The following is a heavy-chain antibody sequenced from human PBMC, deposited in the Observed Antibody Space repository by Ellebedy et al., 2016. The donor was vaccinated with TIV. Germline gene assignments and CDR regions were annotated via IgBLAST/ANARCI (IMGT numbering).Heavy chain of an antibody. Sequence: GESLKISCTASGFTFSNYVMSRVRQAPGKGLKWVSGISRTDDSTYYADSVKGRFTISRDDPKSTLYLQMNNLRAEDTAVYYCAKDRDDAGDFVFDSWGQGTLVTVSS. V-gene: IGHV3-23*01. CDR1: GFTFSNYV. D-gene: IGHD4-17*01. J-gene: IGHJ4*02. CDR3: AKDRDDAGDFVFDS. CDR2: ISRTDDST.